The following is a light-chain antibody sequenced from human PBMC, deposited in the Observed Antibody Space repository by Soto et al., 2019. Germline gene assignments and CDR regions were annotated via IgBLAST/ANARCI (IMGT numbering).Light chain of an antibody. Sequence: QSVLTQPPSASGTPGQRVTISCSGSSSNIGSKAVNWYQQVPGTAPKLLIYDNNQRPSGVPDRFSGSKSGTSASLAISGLQSDDEAEYYCAAWDDSRKGVVFGGGTKLTVL. CDR1: SSNIGSKA. V-gene: IGLV1-44*01. CDR2: DNN. J-gene: IGLJ2*01. CDR3: AAWDDSRKGVV.